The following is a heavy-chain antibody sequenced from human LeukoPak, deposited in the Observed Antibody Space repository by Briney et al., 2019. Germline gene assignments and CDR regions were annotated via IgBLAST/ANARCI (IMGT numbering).Heavy chain of an antibody. J-gene: IGHJ5*02. CDR1: GFTFSSYE. Sequence: GGSLRLSCAASGFTFSSYEMNWVRQAPGKGLEWVSYISSSGSTIYYADSVKGRFTISRDNAKNSLYLQMNSLRAEDTAVYFCARDYYGSGSLKGFDPWGQGTLVTVSS. CDR2: ISSSGSTI. V-gene: IGHV3-48*03. CDR3: ARDYYGSGSLKGFDP. D-gene: IGHD3-10*01.